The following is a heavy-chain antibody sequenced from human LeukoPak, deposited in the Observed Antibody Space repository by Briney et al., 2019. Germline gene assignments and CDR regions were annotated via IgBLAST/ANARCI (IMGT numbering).Heavy chain of an antibody. J-gene: IGHJ3*02. Sequence: GGSLRLSCAASGFTFSSYSMNWVRQAPGKGLEWVSYISSSSSTIYYADSVKGRFTISRDNAKNSLYLQMNSLRAEDTAVYYCARDGGGRVLWFGEVYDASDIWGQGTMVTVSS. V-gene: IGHV3-48*01. D-gene: IGHD3-10*01. CDR3: ARDGGGRVLWFGEVYDASDI. CDR2: ISSSSSTI. CDR1: GFTFSSYS.